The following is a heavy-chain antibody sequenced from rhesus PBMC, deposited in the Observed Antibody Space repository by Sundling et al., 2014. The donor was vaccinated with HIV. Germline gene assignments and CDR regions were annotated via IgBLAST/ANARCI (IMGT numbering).Heavy chain of an antibody. CDR2: ISGSIGNT. CDR3: ARMVGLYFDY. D-gene: IGHD4-4*01. Sequence: QVQLQESGPGLVKPSETLSLTCAVSGGSISTNYWSWIRQPPGKGLEWIGRISGSIGNTDYNPSLKSRVTISKDASKNQFSLKLTSVTAADTAVYYCARMVGLYFDYWGQGVLVTVSS. J-gene: IGHJ4*01. V-gene: IGHV4-173*01. CDR1: GGSISTNY.